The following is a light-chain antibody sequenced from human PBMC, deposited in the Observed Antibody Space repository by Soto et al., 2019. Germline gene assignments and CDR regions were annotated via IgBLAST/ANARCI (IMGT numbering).Light chain of an antibody. CDR2: LNSDGSH. J-gene: IGLJ2*01. CDR1: SGHSNYV. Sequence: QLVLTQSPSASASLGASVKLTCTLSSGHSNYVIAWHQQQPEKGPRYLMKLNSDGSHSKGDGIPDRFSGSSSGAERYLTTSSLQSEDEADYYCQTWDTGIRVFGGGTKLTVL. V-gene: IGLV4-69*01. CDR3: QTWDTGIRV.